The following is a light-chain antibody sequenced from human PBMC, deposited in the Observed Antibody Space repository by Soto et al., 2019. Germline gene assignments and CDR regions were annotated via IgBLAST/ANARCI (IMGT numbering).Light chain of an antibody. V-gene: IGKV3-11*01. CDR2: DAS. J-gene: IGKJ3*01. CDR1: QSVSSS. CDR3: QQRSNWPRT. Sequence: EIVLTQSPATLYLSPGERATLSCRASQSVSSSLAWYQQKPGQAPRLLIYDASNRATAIPARFSGSGSGTDFSLTISSLEPEDCAVYFCQQRSNWPRTFGPGTKVDIK.